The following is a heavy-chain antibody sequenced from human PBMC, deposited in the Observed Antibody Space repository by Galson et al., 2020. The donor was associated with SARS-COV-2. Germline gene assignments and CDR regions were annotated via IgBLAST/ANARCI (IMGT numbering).Heavy chain of an antibody. J-gene: IGHJ6*02. CDR2: ISSSSSYT. D-gene: IGHD2-2*01. CDR3: ARDVVPAATTYYYYGIDG. CDR1: GFTFSDYY. V-gene: IGHV3-11*06. Sequence: GGSLRLSCAASGFTFSDYYMSWIRQAPGKGLEWVSYISSSSSYTNYADSVKGRFTISRDNAKNSLYLQMNSLRAEDTAVYYCARDVVPAATTYYYYGIDGGGQGTTVTVSS.